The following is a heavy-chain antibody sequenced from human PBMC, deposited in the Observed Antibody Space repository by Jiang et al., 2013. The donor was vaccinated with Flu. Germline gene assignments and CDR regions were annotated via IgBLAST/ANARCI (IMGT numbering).Heavy chain of an antibody. CDR2: IYYSGST. CDR1: GGSISSSSYY. J-gene: IGHJ4*02. D-gene: IGHD6-13*01. V-gene: IGHV4-39*01. CDR3: ARRGWAAAGTFDY. Sequence: PSETLSLTCTVSGGSISSSSYYWGWIRQPPGKGLEWIGSIYYSGSTYYNPSLKSRVTISVDTSRNQFSLKLSSVTAADTAVYYCARRGWAAAGTFDYWGQGTLVTVSS.